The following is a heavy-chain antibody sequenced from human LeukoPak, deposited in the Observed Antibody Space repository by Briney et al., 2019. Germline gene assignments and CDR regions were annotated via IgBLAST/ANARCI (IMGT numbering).Heavy chain of an antibody. Sequence: GGSLRLSCAASGFTFSSYGMHWVRQAPGKGLEWVAVIWYDGSNKYYADSVKGRFTISRDNSKNTLYLQMNSLRAEDTAVYYCARYLYDSSGYWVDYWGQGTLVTVSS. CDR2: IWYDGSNK. D-gene: IGHD3-22*01. CDR3: ARYLYDSSGYWVDY. V-gene: IGHV3-33*01. CDR1: GFTFSSYG. J-gene: IGHJ4*02.